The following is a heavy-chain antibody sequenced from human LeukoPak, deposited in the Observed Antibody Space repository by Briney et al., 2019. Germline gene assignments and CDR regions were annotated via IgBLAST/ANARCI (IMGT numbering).Heavy chain of an antibody. V-gene: IGHV1-2*02. CDR1: GYTFTGYY. CDR3: ARGVVRGVHPVYFDY. Sequence: ASVKVSCKASGYTFTGYYMHWVRQAPGQGLEWMGWINPNSGGTNYAQKFQGRVTMTRDTSISTAYIELSRLRSDDTAVYYCARGVVRGVHPVYFDYWGQGTLVTVSS. J-gene: IGHJ4*02. D-gene: IGHD3-10*01. CDR2: INPNSGGT.